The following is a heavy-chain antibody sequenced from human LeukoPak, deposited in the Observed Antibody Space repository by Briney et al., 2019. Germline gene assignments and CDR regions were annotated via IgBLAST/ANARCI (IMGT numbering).Heavy chain of an antibody. CDR2: INHSGST. J-gene: IGHJ4*02. CDR1: GGSFSGYY. Sequence: SETLSLTCAVYGGSFSGYYWSWIRQPPGKGPEWIGEINHSGSTNYNPSLKSRVTISVDTSKNQFSLKLSSVTAADTAVYYCARGRYSYDYFDYWGQGTLVTVSS. V-gene: IGHV4-34*01. D-gene: IGHD5-18*01. CDR3: ARGRYSYDYFDY.